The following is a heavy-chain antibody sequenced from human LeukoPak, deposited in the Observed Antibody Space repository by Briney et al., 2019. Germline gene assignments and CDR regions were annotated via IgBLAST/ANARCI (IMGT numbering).Heavy chain of an antibody. CDR3: ARDKIDYYGMDV. CDR2: ISGSGGST. Sequence: GGSLRLSCAASGFTFSSYAMSWVRQAPGKGLEWVSAISGSGGSTYYADSVKGRITISRDNAKNTLYLQMNSLRAEDTAVYYCARDKIDYYGMDVWGQGTTVTVSS. J-gene: IGHJ6*02. V-gene: IGHV3-23*01. CDR1: GFTFSSYA.